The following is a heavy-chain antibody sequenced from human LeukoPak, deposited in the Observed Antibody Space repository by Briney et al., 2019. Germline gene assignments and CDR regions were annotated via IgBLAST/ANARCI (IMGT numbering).Heavy chain of an antibody. J-gene: IGHJ4*02. Sequence: GGSLRLPCAASGFTFSSYAMSWVRQAPGKGLEWVSGISNSGGSTYYADSVKGRFTISRDNSKNTLYLQMNSLRAEDTAVYYCAKGDSSGWYTTEYYFDYWGQGTLVTVSS. D-gene: IGHD6-19*01. CDR1: GFTFSSYA. CDR2: ISNSGGST. CDR3: AKGDSSGWYTTEYYFDY. V-gene: IGHV3-23*01.